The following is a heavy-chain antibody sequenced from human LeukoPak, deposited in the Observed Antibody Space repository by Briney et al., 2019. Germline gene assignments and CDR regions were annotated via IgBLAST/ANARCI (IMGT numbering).Heavy chain of an antibody. J-gene: IGHJ6*03. Sequence: GGSLRLSCAASGFTFSSSAMSWVRQAPGKGLEWVSAISGSDGSTYYADSVKGRFTISRDNSKNTLYLQMNSLRADDTAVYYCAKERGSGSYYDYYYYMDVWGKGTTVTVSS. CDR1: GFTFSSSA. CDR2: ISGSDGST. V-gene: IGHV3-23*01. CDR3: AKERGSGSYYDYYYYMDV. D-gene: IGHD3-10*01.